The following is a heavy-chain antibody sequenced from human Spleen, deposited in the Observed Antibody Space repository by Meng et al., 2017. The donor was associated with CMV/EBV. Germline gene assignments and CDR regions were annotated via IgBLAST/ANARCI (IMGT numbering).Heavy chain of an antibody. CDR3: AKIPYEGYYGMDV. V-gene: IGHV3-30*02. J-gene: IGHJ6*02. CDR1: GFTFSNYG. CDR2: IQYDGTKK. Sequence: GGSLRLSCTASGFTFSNYGMHWVRQAPGKGLEWVAFIQYDGTKKYYADSVKGRFTISRDNSKNTLYLQMNSLTAEDTAVYYCAKIPYEGYYGMDVWGQGTTVTVSS. D-gene: IGHD3-16*01.